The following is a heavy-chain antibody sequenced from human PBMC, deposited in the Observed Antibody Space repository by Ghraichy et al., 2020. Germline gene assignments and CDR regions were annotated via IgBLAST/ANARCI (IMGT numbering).Heavy chain of an antibody. D-gene: IGHD6-19*01. CDR3: ARHGYGNGWYFVDS. J-gene: IGHJ4*02. CDR2: IFYSGST. CDR1: GGSISSTTYY. V-gene: IGHV4-39*01. Sequence: SETLSLTCTVSGGSISSTTYYWAWIRQPPGRGLEWIGNIFYSGSTYYNPSLKSRVTLSVDTSKNQFSLKLSSVTATDTAVYYCARHGYGNGWYFVDSWGQGTLVTVSS.